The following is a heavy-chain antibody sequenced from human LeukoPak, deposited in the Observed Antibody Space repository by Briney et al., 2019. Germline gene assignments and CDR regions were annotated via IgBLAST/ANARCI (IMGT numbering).Heavy chain of an antibody. CDR3: ARWVAARPYYYYGMDV. CDR1: GGSFSGYY. J-gene: IGHJ6*02. Sequence: SETLSLTCAVYGGSFSGYYWSWIRQPPGKGLEWIGEINHSGSTNYNPSLKSRVTISVDTSKNQFSLKLSSVTAADTAVYYCARWVAARPYYYYGMDVWGQGTTVTVSS. D-gene: IGHD6-6*01. V-gene: IGHV4-34*01. CDR2: INHSGST.